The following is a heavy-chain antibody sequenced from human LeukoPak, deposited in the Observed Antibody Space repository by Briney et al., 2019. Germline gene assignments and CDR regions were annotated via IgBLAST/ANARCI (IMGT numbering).Heavy chain of an antibody. J-gene: IGHJ4*02. V-gene: IGHV4-59*06. CDR2: IYYSGST. D-gene: IGHD2/OR15-2a*01. CDR3: ARETLRIAPVRD. Sequence: SETLSLTCTVSGGSISSYYWSWIRQHPGKGLEWIGYIYYSGSTYYNPSLKSRVTISVDTSKNQFSLKLSSVTAADTAVYYCARETLRIAPVRDWGQGTLVTDSS. CDR1: GGSISSYY.